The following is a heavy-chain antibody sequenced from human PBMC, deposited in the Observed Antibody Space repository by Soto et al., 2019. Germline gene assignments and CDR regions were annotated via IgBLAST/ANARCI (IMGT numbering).Heavy chain of an antibody. CDR2: IIPIFGTA. CDR3: ARERCISTSCYAALDY. CDR1: GGTFSSCA. J-gene: IGHJ4*02. Sequence: QVQLVQSGAEVKKPGSSVKVSCKASGGTFSSCAISWVRQAPGQGLEWMGGIIPIFGTANYAQKFQGRVTMTADESTSTDYMELSSLRSEDTAVYYCARERCISTSCYAALDYWGQGTLVTVSS. V-gene: IGHV1-69*12. D-gene: IGHD2-2*01.